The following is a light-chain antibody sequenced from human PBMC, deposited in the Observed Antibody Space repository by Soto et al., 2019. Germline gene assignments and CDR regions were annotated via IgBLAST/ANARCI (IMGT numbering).Light chain of an antibody. V-gene: IGKV3-15*01. CDR3: QQYNNWRAIT. J-gene: IGKJ5*01. Sequence: EIVMTQSPTTLSVSPGARATLSCRASQSVSSNLAWYQQKPGQAPRLLIYGASTRATGIPARFSGSGSGTEFTLTISSLQSEDSAIYYCQQYNNWRAITFGQGTRLEIK. CDR2: GAS. CDR1: QSVSSN.